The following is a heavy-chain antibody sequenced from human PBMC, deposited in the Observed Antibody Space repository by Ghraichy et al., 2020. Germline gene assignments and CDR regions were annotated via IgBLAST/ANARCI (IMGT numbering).Heavy chain of an antibody. Sequence: SETLSLTCTVSGGSISSYYWSWIRQPAGKGLEWIGRIYTSGSTNYNPSLKSRVTMSVDTSKNQFSLKLSSVTAADTAVYYCARDRGGPITMIVVGPFDYWGQGTLVTVSS. CDR1: GGSISSYY. CDR3: ARDRGGPITMIVVGPFDY. CDR2: IYTSGST. J-gene: IGHJ4*02. D-gene: IGHD3-22*01. V-gene: IGHV4-4*07.